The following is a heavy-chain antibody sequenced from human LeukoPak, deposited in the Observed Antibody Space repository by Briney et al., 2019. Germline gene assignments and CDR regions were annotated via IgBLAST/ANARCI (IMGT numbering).Heavy chain of an antibody. J-gene: IGHJ6*03. D-gene: IGHD3-9*01. V-gene: IGHV1-18*01. CDR2: ISAYNGNT. CDR1: GSTFTSYG. CDR3: ARYYDILTGYYRYYYYMDV. Sequence: GASVKVSCKASGSTFTSYGISWVRQATGQGLEWMGWISAYNGNTNHAQKLQGRVTMTTDTSTSTAYMELRSLRSDDTAVYYCARYYDILTGYYRYYYYMDVWGKGTTVTVSS.